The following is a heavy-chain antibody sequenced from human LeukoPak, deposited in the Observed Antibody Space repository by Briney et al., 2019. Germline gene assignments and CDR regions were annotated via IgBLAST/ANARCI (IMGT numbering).Heavy chain of an antibody. CDR3: AGRITGYSSGYVY. CDR2: TSGSAHKI. V-gene: IGHV3-23*01. J-gene: IGHJ4*02. Sequence: TGGSLRLSCVASGITFSNYAVSWVRQAPDKGLDWVSVTSGSAHKICYADSVKGRFTISRDNSENIVYLQMNNLRAEDTALYYCAGRITGYSSGYVYWGQGTLVTVSS. CDR1: GITFSNYA. D-gene: IGHD5-18*01.